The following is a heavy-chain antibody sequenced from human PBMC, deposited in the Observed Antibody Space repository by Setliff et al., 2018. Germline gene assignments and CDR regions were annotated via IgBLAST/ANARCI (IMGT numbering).Heavy chain of an antibody. D-gene: IGHD1-26*01. V-gene: IGHV1-69*04. CDR3: VRVRRGGYHSIYWSFDL. CDR2: IIPASGVA. CDR1: GGTFSSNY. Sequence: VKVSCKASGGTFSSNYISWVRQAPGQGPQWLGRIIPASGVANYAQRFRGRVSFSADISTGTVFMDLNSLDSEDTAVYYCVRVRRGGYHSIYWSFDLWGRGTLVTVSS. J-gene: IGHJ2*01.